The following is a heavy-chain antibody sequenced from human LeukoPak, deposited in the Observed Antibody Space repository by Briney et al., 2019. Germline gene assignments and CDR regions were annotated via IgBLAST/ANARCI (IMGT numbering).Heavy chain of an antibody. Sequence: APLKVSCQATGYNFSIYGITWVRQAPGQGLEWLGWISPQKGNTYSARSLQGRVTLTTVTSTNTAYLDLRSLTSDDTALYYCAGAGVHVAVAGTADLWGPGTLVTVSS. CDR1: GYNFSIYG. J-gene: IGHJ5*02. CDR2: ISPQKGNT. CDR3: AGAGVHVAVAGTADL. V-gene: IGHV1-18*01. D-gene: IGHD6-19*01.